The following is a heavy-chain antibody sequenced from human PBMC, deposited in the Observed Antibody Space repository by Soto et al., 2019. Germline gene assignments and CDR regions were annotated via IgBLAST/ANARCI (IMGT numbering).Heavy chain of an antibody. CDR1: GGTFSSYA. CDR2: IIPIFGTA. J-gene: IGHJ6*02. D-gene: IGHD1-26*01. Sequence: SVKVSCKASGGTFSSYAISWVRQAPGQGLEWMGGIIPIFGTANYAQKFQGRVTITADESTSTAYMELSSLRSEDTDVYYCARDRTQEPPPHIYGMDVWGQGTTVTVSS. V-gene: IGHV1-69*13. CDR3: ARDRTQEPPPHIYGMDV.